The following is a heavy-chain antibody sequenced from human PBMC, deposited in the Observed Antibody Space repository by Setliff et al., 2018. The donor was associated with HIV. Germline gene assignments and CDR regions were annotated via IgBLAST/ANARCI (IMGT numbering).Heavy chain of an antibody. J-gene: IGHJ4*02. CDR3: ARGVGPQSPLFHFDL. D-gene: IGHD2-21*01. V-gene: IGHV4-39*07. CDR1: GGSIISGGYY. Sequence: PSETLSLTCSVSGGSIISGGYYWSWIRQHPGKGLEWIGSLFHSGNTYYTPSVKSRVIISVDTSKNQFSLKVKSVTAADTAVYYCARGVGPQSPLFHFDLWGQGTLVTVSS. CDR2: LFHSGNT.